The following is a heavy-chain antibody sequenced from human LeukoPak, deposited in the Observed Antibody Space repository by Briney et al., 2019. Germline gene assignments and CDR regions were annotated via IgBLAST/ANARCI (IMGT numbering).Heavy chain of an antibody. J-gene: IGHJ5*02. CDR1: GGSISGDSYS. CDR3: GRGLRFFGLTHFFRP. Sequence: PSETLSLTCTVSGGSISGDSYSWSWIRQSPGRGLEWIGNIHHSGGTYYRPSLRGRLTISVDNSKTQFSLKLTSVTAADTAGYYFGRGLRFFGLTHFFRPWGQGTLVTVSS. D-gene: IGHD3-3*01. CDR2: IHHSGGT. V-gene: IGHV4-30-2*06.